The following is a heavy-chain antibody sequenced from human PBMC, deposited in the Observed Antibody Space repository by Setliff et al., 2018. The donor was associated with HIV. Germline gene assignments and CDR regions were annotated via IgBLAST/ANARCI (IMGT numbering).Heavy chain of an antibody. CDR2: VNRDGSDK. CDR3: ARLRIPGDS. J-gene: IGHJ4*02. V-gene: IGHV3-7*01. Sequence: GGSLRLSCAASGFIFSDYWMSWVRQAPGKGLQWVATVNRDGSDKDYADSVKGRFTISRDNAKNSVFLQMNGLRFEDTAVYYCARLRIPGDSWGQGTLVTVSS. CDR1: GFIFSDYW.